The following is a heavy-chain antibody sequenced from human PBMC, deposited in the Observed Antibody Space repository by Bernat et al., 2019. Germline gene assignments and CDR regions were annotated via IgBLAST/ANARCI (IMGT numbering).Heavy chain of an antibody. CDR3: ARESRAISKLLREFDP. J-gene: IGHJ5*02. CDR1: GFTFSSYW. V-gene: IGHV3-7*04. D-gene: IGHD2-15*01. CDR2: IKQDGSEK. Sequence: EVQLVESGGGLVQPGGSLRLSCAASGFTFSSYWMSWVRQAPGKGLEWVANIKQDGSEKYYVDSVKGRFTISRDNAKNSLYLQMNSLRAEDTAVYYCARESRAISKLLREFDPWGQGTLVTVSS.